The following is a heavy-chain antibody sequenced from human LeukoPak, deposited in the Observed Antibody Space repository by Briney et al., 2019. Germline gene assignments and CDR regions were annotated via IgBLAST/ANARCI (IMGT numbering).Heavy chain of an antibody. CDR3: ARRAGGYAHPYDY. CDR2: IYSGGTT. V-gene: IGHV3-53*01. CDR1: GFTVSGNY. Sequence: GGSLRLSCAASGFTVSGNYMSWVRQAPGKGLEWVSLIYSGGTTYYADSVKGRFTISRDNSKNTLYLQMNSLRAEDTAVYYCARRAGGYAHPYDYWGKGILVTVSS. J-gene: IGHJ4*02. D-gene: IGHD3-22*01.